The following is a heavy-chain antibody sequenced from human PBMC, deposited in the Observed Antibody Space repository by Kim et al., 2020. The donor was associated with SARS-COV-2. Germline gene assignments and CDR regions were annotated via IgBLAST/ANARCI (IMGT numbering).Heavy chain of an antibody. Sequence: SPALQGQVTISADKSISPAYLQWGSLKASDTAMYYCARPAYDYVGGMDVWGQGTTVTVSS. CDR3: ARPAYDYVGGMDV. J-gene: IGHJ6*02. V-gene: IGHV5-51*01. D-gene: IGHD3-16*01.